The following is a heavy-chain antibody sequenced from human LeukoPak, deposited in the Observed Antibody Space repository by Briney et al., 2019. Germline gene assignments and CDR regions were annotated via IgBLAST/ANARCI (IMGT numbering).Heavy chain of an antibody. Sequence: GGSLRLSCAASGFTFSSYDMYWVRQATGKGLEWVSVIGTSGDTYYAGSVKGRFTISRENAKNSLHLQMNSLTAGDTAVYFCSRVGSSGWPNYFDSWGQGTLVTVCS. CDR3: SRVGSSGWPNYFDS. D-gene: IGHD6-19*01. CDR2: IGTSGDT. CDR1: GFTFSSYD. V-gene: IGHV3-13*04. J-gene: IGHJ4*02.